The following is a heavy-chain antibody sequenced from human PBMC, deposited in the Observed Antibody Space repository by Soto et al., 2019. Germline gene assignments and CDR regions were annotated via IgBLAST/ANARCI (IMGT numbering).Heavy chain of an antibody. D-gene: IGHD6-6*01. J-gene: IGHJ6*03. V-gene: IGHV6-1*01. CDR2: TYYRSKWYN. Sequence: SQTLALTCAISGDSVYSNSAAWNWIRQSPSRGLEWLGRTYYRSKWYNDYAVSVKSRITINPDTSKNQFSLQLNSVTPEDTAVYYCARMVRVAARPPDYYYYMDVWGKGTTVTVSS. CDR3: ARMVRVAARPPDYYYYMDV. CDR1: GDSVYSNSAA.